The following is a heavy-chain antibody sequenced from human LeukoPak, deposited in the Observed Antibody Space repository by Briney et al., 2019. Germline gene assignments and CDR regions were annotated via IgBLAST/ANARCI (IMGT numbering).Heavy chain of an antibody. J-gene: IGHJ4*02. CDR3: ATNRMVRHFDY. CDR1: GYSSTTYW. Sequence: GESLKISCKGSGYSSTTYWIGWVRQMPGKGLEWMGIIYPGDSDTRYSPSFEGQVTISVDKSISTAYLQWSSLKASDTAMYYCATNRMVRHFDYWGQGTVVTVSS. D-gene: IGHD3-10*01. V-gene: IGHV5-51*01. CDR2: IYPGDSDT.